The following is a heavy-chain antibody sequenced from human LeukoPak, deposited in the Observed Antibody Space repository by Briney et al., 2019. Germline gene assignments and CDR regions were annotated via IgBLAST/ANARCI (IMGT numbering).Heavy chain of an antibody. Sequence: SETLSLTCTVSGGSISSYYWSWIRQPPGKGLEWIGYIYYSGSTNYNPSLKSRVTISVDTSKNQFSLKLSSVTAADTAVYYCASLYYYDSSGYHWYFDYWGQGTLVTVSS. CDR1: GGSISSYY. CDR2: IYYSGST. V-gene: IGHV4-59*01. D-gene: IGHD3-22*01. CDR3: ASLYYYDSSGYHWYFDY. J-gene: IGHJ4*02.